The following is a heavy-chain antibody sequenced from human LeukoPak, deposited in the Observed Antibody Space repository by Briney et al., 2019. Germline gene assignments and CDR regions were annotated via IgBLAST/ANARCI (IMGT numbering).Heavy chain of an antibody. Sequence: PSETLSLTCAVYGGSFSGSYWSWIRQPPGKGLEWIEEINHSGSTNYNPSLKSRVAISVDTSKNQFSLKLSSVTAADTAVYYCARGLAKGYDFWSGPSGPYYFDYWGQGTLVTVSS. V-gene: IGHV4-34*01. J-gene: IGHJ4*02. CDR1: GGSFSGSY. CDR3: ARGLAKGYDFWSGPSGPYYFDY. CDR2: INHSGST. D-gene: IGHD3-3*01.